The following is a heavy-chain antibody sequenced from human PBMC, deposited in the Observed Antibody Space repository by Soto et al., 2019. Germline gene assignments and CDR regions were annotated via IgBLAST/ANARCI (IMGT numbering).Heavy chain of an antibody. V-gene: IGHV3-13*05. J-gene: IGHJ6*02. CDR1: GFTFRTSD. CDR3: ARTDRDFYGLDV. Sequence: EVQLVESGGALVRPGGSLKFSCEAPGFTFRTSDFPWVRQGTGKGLEWVSGISAAGDPDYADSVEGRFTISRENAQNSFFLQMNSLRVGDTAVYYCARTDRDFYGLDVWGQGTTVIVSS. CDR2: ISAAGDP.